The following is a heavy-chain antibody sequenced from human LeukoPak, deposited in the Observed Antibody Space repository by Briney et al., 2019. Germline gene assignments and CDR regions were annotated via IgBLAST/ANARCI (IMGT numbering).Heavy chain of an antibody. CDR3: ARDRRNYGDYGDFDY. Sequence: GGSLRLSCAASGFTFSSYWMSWVRQAPGKGLEWVANIKQDGSETYYVDPVKGRFTISRDNAKNSLYLQMNSLRAEDTAVYYCARDRRNYGDYGDFDYWGQGTLVTVSS. D-gene: IGHD4-17*01. V-gene: IGHV3-7*01. CDR1: GFTFSSYW. CDR2: IKQDGSET. J-gene: IGHJ4*02.